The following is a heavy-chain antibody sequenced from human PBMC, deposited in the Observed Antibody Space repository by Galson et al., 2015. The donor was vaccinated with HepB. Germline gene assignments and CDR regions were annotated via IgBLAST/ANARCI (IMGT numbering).Heavy chain of an antibody. D-gene: IGHD4-17*01. J-gene: IGHJ6*02. CDR2: ISGSGGST. CDR1: GFTFSIYA. V-gene: IGHV3-23*01. CDR3: AKTTGAYYYYGMDV. Sequence: SLRPSCAASGFTFSIYAISWLRQAPREGLEGVSAISGSGGSTYYADSVKGRFTISRDNSKNTLYLQMNSLRAEDTAVYYCAKTTGAYYYYGMDVWGQGTTVTVSS.